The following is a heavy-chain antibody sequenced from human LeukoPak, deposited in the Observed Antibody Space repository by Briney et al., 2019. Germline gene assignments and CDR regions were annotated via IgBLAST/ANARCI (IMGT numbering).Heavy chain of an antibody. Sequence: SETLSLTCTVSGGSISSYYWSWIRQPPGKGLEWIGYIYYSGSTNYNPSLKSRVTISVDTSKNQFSLKLSSVTAADTAVYCCAREYSSSFDYWGQGTPVTVSS. D-gene: IGHD6-6*01. CDR3: AREYSSSFDY. CDR1: GGSISSYY. J-gene: IGHJ4*02. CDR2: IYYSGST. V-gene: IGHV4-59*01.